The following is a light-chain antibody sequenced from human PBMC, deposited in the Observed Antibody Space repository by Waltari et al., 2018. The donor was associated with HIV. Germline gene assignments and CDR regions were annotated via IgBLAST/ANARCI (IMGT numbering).Light chain of an antibody. V-gene: IGLV2-23*02. CDR2: EVS. J-gene: IGLJ3*02. CDR1: SSDVGSYNL. CDR3: CSYAGSSTPWV. Sequence: QSALTQPASVSGSPGQSITISCTGTSSDVGSYNLVSWYQQHPGKAPKLMIYEVSKRPSCVSTRCSGSKSGNTASLTISGLQAEDEADYYGCSYAGSSTPWVFGGGTKLTVL.